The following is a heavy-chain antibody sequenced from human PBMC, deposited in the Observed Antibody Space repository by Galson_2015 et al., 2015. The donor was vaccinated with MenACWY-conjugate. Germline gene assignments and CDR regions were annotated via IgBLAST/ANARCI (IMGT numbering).Heavy chain of an antibody. J-gene: IGHJ4*02. CDR2: IYSGGGT. Sequence: SLRLSCAASGFTFSSYGMHWVRQAPGKGPEWMSIIYSGGGTYYPESVKGRFTISRDKAKNKGYFQMDNVRAEDTALYYCATTRAPYGGYAGEYYFDHWGQGVLVTVSS. CDR1: GFTFSSYG. CDR3: ATTRAPYGGYAGEYYFDH. V-gene: IGHV3-66*01. D-gene: IGHD5-12*01.